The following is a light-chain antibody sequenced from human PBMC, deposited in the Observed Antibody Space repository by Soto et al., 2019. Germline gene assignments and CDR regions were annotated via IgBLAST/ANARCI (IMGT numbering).Light chain of an antibody. V-gene: IGLV2-8*01. CDR2: EVS. CDR3: SSYAASNNLGV. CDR1: SSDVGGYNY. Sequence: QSALTQPPSASGSPGQSVTISCIGPSSDVGGYNYVSWYQQHPGKAPKLMIYEVSKRPSGVPDRFSGSKSGNTASLTVSGLQAEDEADYYCSSYAASNNLGVFGGGTKLTVL. J-gene: IGLJ2*01.